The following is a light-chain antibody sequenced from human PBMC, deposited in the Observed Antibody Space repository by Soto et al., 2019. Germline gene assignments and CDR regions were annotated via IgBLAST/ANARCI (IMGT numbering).Light chain of an antibody. CDR1: QSVGSDC. CDR3: QQYGSSRYT. V-gene: IGKV3-20*01. J-gene: IGKJ2*01. Sequence: EIVLTQSPGTLSLSPGERATLSCRASQSVGSDCLAWYQQKRGQAPRLLIYGASNRATGIPDRFSGSGSGTDFTLTIRRLEPEDFAVYYCQQYGSSRYTFGQGTRLEIK. CDR2: GAS.